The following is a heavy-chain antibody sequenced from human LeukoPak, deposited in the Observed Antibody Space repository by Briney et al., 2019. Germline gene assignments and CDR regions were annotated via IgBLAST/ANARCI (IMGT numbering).Heavy chain of an antibody. V-gene: IGHV3-30*02. J-gene: IGHJ3*01. D-gene: IGHD3/OR15-3a*01. CDR1: VITLSDYG. CDR2: VKYDGSDK. CDR3: AQDYLWEGWTGDLNV. Sequence: GGSLRLSCAASVITLSDYGMRWGRQAPGKGLEWVTFVKYDGSDKYYADSVRGRFTVSKDNSMSTVYLQMTGLRPEDTAMYYCAQDYLWEGWTGDLNVWGPGTMVTVSS.